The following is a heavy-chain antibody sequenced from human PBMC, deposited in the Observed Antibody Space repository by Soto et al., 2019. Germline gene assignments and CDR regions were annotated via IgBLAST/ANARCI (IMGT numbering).Heavy chain of an antibody. J-gene: IGHJ6*03. CDR2: ILFDGSDN. CDR3: VKDMGYCSGGSCYWGAYFYYYMDV. V-gene: IGHV3-30*18. D-gene: IGHD2-15*01. CDR1: GFSFNNYG. Sequence: QVQLVESGGGVVQPGGSLRLSCAASGFSFNNYGMHWVRQAPGKGLEWVAGILFDGSDNWYADSVKGRFTISRDNSKNTLYLHMNSLTAEDTAVYYCVKDMGYCSGGSCYWGAYFYYYMDVWGKGTTVTVSS.